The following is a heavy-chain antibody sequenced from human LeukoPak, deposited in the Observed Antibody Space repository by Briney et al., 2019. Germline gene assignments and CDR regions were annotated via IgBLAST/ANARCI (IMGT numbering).Heavy chain of an antibody. D-gene: IGHD3-10*01. CDR1: GFTFSSYW. CDR3: WFGDYYYYYGMDV. V-gene: IGHV3-21*01. Sequence: PGGSLRLSCAASGFTFSSYWMSWVRQAPGKGLEWVSSISSSSSYIYYADSVKGRFTISRDNAKNSLYLQMNSLRAEDTAVYYAWFGDYYYYYGMDVWGQGTTVTVSS. J-gene: IGHJ6*02. CDR2: ISSSSSYI.